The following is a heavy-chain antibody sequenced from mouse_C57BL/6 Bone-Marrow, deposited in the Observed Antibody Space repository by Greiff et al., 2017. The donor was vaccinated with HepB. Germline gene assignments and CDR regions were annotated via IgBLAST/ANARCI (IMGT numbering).Heavy chain of an antibody. J-gene: IGHJ3*01. CDR1: GYTFTSYW. V-gene: IGHV1-55*01. CDR2: IYPGSGST. CDR3: AIHYYGSSPFAY. D-gene: IGHD1-1*01. Sequence: QVQLQQPGAELVKPGASVKMSCKASGYTFTSYWITWVKQRPGQGLDWIGDIYPGSGSTNYNEKFKSKATLTVDTSSSTAYMQLSSLTSEDSAVYYCAIHYYGSSPFAYWGQGTLVTVSA.